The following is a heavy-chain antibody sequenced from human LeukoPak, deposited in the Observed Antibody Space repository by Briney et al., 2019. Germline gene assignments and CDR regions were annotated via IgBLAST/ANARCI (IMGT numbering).Heavy chain of an antibody. J-gene: IGHJ4*02. D-gene: IGHD3-9*01. CDR2: IGGSGFST. CDR1: GFIFYNYV. Sequence: GGSLRLSCVASGFIFYNYVMTWVRQAPGKGLEWVSGIGGSGFSTYYSDSVKGRFTISRDNCKNTLYLQMNSLRAEDTAVYYCAKDGGPLRHSDWFFDYWGQGILVTVSS. CDR3: AKDGGPLRHSDWFFDY. V-gene: IGHV3-23*01.